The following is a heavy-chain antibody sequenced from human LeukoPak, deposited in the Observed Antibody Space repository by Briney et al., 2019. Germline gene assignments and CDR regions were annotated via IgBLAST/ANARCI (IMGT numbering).Heavy chain of an antibody. D-gene: IGHD6-13*01. J-gene: IGHJ4*02. CDR2: ISYDGSNK. Sequence: GGSLRLSCAASGFTFSSYAMHWVRQAPGKGLEWVAVISYDGSNKYYADSVKGRFTISRDNSKNTLYLQMNSLRAEDTAVYYCAKGGSRYDYWGQGTLVTVSS. V-gene: IGHV3-30-3*01. CDR3: AKGGSRYDY. CDR1: GFTFSSYA.